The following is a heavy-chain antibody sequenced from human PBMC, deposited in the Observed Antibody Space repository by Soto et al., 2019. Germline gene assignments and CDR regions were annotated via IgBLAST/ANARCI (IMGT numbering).Heavy chain of an antibody. CDR1: GDSISSNIYY. V-gene: IGHV4-39*01. J-gene: IGHJ4*02. CDR3: ARHPGYAVPTVYATHYFNY. D-gene: IGHD2-8*01. CDR2: IYYTGST. Sequence: QLQLQESGPGLVKPSETLSLTCTVSGDSISSNIYYCGWIRQPPGKGLEWIGSIYYTGSTYYNPSLKSRVTMSVDTSKSQFSLKLSSVTAADTAVYFCARHPGYAVPTVYATHYFNYWGQGILVTVST.